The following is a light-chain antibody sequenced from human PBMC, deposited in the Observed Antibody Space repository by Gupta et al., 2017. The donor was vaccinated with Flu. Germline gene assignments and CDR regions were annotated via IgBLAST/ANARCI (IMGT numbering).Light chain of an antibody. J-gene: IGKJ1*01. Sequence: EILLTQSPGTLSLSPGERATLSCRARQSVSSTDLAWYQQKPGQAPRLLIHGASSRATGIPDRFSGSGSGTDFTLTISRLEPEDFAVYYCHQYGVSPRAFGQGTKVEIK. CDR2: GAS. V-gene: IGKV3-20*01. CDR3: HQYGVSPRA. CDR1: QSVSSTD.